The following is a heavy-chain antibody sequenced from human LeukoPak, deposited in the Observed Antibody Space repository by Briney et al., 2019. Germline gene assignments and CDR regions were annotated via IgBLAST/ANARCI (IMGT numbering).Heavy chain of an antibody. CDR1: GFTFDDYA. D-gene: IGHD6-13*01. CDR3: AKGDSSSWYWYFDL. J-gene: IGHJ2*01. V-gene: IGHV3-9*03. CDR2: ISWNSGSI. Sequence: GRSLRLSCAASGFTFDDYAMHWVRQAPGKGLEWVSGISWNSGSIGYADSVKGRFTLSRDNAKNSLYLQMNSLRAEDMALYYCAKGDSSSWYWYFDLWGRGTLVTVSS.